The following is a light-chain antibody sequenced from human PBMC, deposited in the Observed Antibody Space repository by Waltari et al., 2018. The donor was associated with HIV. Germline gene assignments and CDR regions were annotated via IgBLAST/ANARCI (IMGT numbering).Light chain of an antibody. J-gene: IGLJ2*01. CDR2: DVS. Sequence: QSALTQPASVSGSPGQSITISCTGTSSDVGGYNYVTWYQQHPCKAPKLMIYDVSNRPAGGSNRVSGAKAGNTASLTISGLQVEDEADYYCSSYTSNSTVVFGGGTKLTVL. CDR1: SSDVGGYNY. CDR3: SSYTSNSTVV. V-gene: IGLV2-14*03.